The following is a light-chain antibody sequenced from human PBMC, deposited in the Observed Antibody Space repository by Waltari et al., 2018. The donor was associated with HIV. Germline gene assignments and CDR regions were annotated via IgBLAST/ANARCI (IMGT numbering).Light chain of an antibody. CDR2: WAS. Sequence: DIVMTQSPDSLAVSLVERATINCKSSQSVLFTSNNKNYLAWYQQKPGQPPKLLIYWASTRESGVPDRFSGSGSGTDFTLTISSLQAEDVAVYYCQQYYRKPPTFGQGTKVEIK. CDR3: QQYYRKPPT. CDR1: QSVLFTSNNKNY. V-gene: IGKV4-1*01. J-gene: IGKJ1*01.